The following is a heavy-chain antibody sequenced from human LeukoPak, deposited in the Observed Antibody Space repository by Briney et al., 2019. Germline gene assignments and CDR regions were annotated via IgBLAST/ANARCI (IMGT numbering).Heavy chain of an antibody. D-gene: IGHD3-22*01. J-gene: IGHJ4*02. CDR1: GFTVDSNY. Sequence: GGSLRLSCAASGFTVDSNYLSWVRQAPGRGLEWVSTIYTGGNTYYAASVKGRFTISRDFSKNTVFLHMNSLRAEDTAMYYCARGDDSGYYDYFDYWGQGALVTVSS. CDR3: ARGDDSGYYDYFDY. CDR2: IYTGGNT. V-gene: IGHV3-53*01.